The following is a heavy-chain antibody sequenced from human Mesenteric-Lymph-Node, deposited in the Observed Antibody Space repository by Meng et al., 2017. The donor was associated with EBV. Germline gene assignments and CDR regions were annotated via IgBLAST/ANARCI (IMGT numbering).Heavy chain of an antibody. D-gene: IGHD3-3*01. CDR2: ISQSGDT. CDR1: GGSFSGYH. CDR3: ARGTIFGIVVTYFDY. Sequence: QVQITQGGAGLLGPSETLSLTCAASGGSFSGYHWSWIRQPPGKGLEYIGEISQSGDTNYNPSLKSRVTISVDTSRNQFSLKMRSVTAADTAVYYCARGTIFGIVVTYFDYWSQGNLVTVSS. V-gene: IGHV4-34*01. J-gene: IGHJ4*02.